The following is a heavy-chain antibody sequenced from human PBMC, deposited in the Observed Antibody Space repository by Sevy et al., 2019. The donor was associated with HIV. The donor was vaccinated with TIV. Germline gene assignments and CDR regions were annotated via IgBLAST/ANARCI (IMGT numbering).Heavy chain of an antibody. CDR2: ISATGGST. Sequence: GGSLRLSCGVSGFALRSYTMNWVRQAPGKGLEWVASISATGGSTYDADSVKGRFTISRDVSKSTLYLQMNSLTAEDTARFYCAKTLQKLPFHPHYFDYWGQRTLVTVSS. D-gene: IGHD2-21*02. CDR3: AKTLQKLPFHPHYFDY. J-gene: IGHJ4*02. V-gene: IGHV3-23*01. CDR1: GFALRSYT.